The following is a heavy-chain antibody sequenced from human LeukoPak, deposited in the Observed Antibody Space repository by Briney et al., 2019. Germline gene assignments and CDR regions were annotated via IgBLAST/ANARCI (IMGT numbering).Heavy chain of an antibody. CDR1: GFTFSSYG. CDR3: ARAELPAAIKSGAFDI. J-gene: IGHJ3*02. CDR2: IWSDGSNK. Sequence: PGGSLRLSCAASGFTFSSYGMHWVRQAPGKGLEWVAVIWSDGSNKYYADSVKGRFTVSRDNSKNTLYLQMNSLRAEDTAVYYCARAELPAAIKSGAFDIWGQGTMVTVSS. V-gene: IGHV3-33*01. D-gene: IGHD2-2*01.